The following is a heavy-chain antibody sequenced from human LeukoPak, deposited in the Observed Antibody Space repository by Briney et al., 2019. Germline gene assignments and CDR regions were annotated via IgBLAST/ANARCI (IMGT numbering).Heavy chain of an antibody. CDR1: GGSISSGGYY. Sequence: SQTLSLTCTVSGGSISSGGYYWSWIRQPPGKGLEWIGYIYHSGSTYYNPSLKSRVTISVDRSKNQFSLKLSSVTAADTAVYYCASPAGIAARRANAFDIWGQGTMVTVSS. CDR3: ASPAGIAARRANAFDI. D-gene: IGHD6-6*01. CDR2: IYHSGST. J-gene: IGHJ3*02. V-gene: IGHV4-30-2*01.